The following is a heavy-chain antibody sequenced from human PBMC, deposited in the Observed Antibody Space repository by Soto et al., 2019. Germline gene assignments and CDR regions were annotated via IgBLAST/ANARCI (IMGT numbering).Heavy chain of an antibody. V-gene: IGHV4-39*01. J-gene: IGHJ4*02. CDR1: GGAISSSSYY. Sequence: SETLSLTCTVSGGAISSSSYYWGWIRQPPGKGLEWIGGIFYSGNTYYNPSLKSRVTISVDTSKNQFSLKLSSVTAADTAVYYCARHVRGYCSSTSCHTDYWGQGTLVTVSS. CDR2: IFYSGNT. D-gene: IGHD2-2*02. CDR3: ARHVRGYCSSTSCHTDY.